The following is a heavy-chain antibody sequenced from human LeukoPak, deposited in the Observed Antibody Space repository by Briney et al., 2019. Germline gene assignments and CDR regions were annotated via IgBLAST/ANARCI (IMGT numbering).Heavy chain of an antibody. CDR3: ARDWGHSSSPYNWFDP. V-gene: IGHV4-59*01. Sequence: SGTLSLTCTVSGGSISSYYWSWIRQPPGKGLEWIGYIYYSGSTNYNPSLKSRVTISVDTSKNQFSLKLSSVTAADTAVYYCARDWGHSSSPYNWFDPWGQGTLVTVSS. J-gene: IGHJ5*02. CDR2: IYYSGST. CDR1: GGSISSYY. D-gene: IGHD6-13*01.